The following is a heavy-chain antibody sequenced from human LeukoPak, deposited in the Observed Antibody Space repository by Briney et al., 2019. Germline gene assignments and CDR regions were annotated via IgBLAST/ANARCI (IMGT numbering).Heavy chain of an antibody. CDR3: AREGDVVVPAGFDP. CDR1: GYTFTGYY. V-gene: IGHV1-2*02. J-gene: IGHJ5*02. CDR2: INPNSGGT. Sequence: GASVKVSCKASGYTFTGYYMHWVRQAPGQGLEWMGWINPNSGGTNYAQKFQGRVTMTRDTSISTAYMELSRLRSDDTAVYYCAREGDVVVPAGFDPWGQGTLVTVSS. D-gene: IGHD2-2*01.